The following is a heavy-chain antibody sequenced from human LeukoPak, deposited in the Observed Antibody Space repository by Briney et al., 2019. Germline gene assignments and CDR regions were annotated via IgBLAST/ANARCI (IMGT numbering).Heavy chain of an antibody. CDR2: IRYDGSNK. J-gene: IGHJ6*03. D-gene: IGHD3-3*01. Sequence: GGSLRLSCAASGFTFRSYGMHWVRQAPGKGLVWVAFIRYDGSNKYYTDSVKGRFTISRDNSKNTLYLQMNSLRAEDTAVYYCARESGLEDYYYMDVWGKGTTVTVSS. CDR3: ARESGLEDYYYMDV. V-gene: IGHV3-30*02. CDR1: GFTFRSYG.